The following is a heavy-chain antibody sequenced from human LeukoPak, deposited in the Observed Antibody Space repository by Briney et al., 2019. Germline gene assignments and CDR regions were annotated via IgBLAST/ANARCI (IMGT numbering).Heavy chain of an antibody. Sequence: ASVKVSCKASGGTFSRYAISWVRQAPGQGLEWMGGIIPIFGTANYAQKFQGRVTITADESTSTAYMELSSLRSEDTAVYYCARSTYYYDSSGYYYYLDYWGQGTLVTVSS. J-gene: IGHJ4*02. CDR1: GGTFSRYA. D-gene: IGHD3-22*01. V-gene: IGHV1-69*13. CDR2: IIPIFGTA. CDR3: ARSTYYYDSSGYYYYLDY.